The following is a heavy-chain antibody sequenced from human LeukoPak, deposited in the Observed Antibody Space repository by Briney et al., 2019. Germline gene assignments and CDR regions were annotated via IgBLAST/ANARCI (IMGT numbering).Heavy chain of an antibody. CDR1: GYTFTGYY. Sequence: GASVKVSCKASGYTFTGYYMHWVRQAPGQGLEWMGWINPNSGGTNYAQKLQGRVTMTTDTSTSTAYMELRSLRSDDTAVYYCARAAPTWNYDYVWGSYRYYYYYMDVWGKGTTVTVSS. J-gene: IGHJ6*03. CDR3: ARAAPTWNYDYVWGSYRYYYYYMDV. CDR2: INPNSGGT. D-gene: IGHD3-16*02. V-gene: IGHV1-2*02.